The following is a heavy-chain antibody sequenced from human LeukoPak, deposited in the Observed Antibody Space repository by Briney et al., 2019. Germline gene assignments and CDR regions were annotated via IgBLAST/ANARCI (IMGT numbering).Heavy chain of an antibody. V-gene: IGHV1-18*01. CDR1: GYTFTSYG. CDR2: ISAYNGNT. J-gene: IGHJ5*02. D-gene: IGHD5-24*01. CDR3: ARDNSVRDEAWWFNP. Sequence: GASVKVSCKASGYTFTSYGISWVRQAPGQGLEWMGWISAYNGNTNYAQKLQGRVTMTTDTSTSTAYMELRSLRSDDTAVYYCARDNSVRDEAWWFNPWGQGTLVIVSS.